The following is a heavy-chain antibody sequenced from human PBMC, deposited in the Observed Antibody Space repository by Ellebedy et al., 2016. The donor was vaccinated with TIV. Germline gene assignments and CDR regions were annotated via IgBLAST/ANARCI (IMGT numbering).Heavy chain of an antibody. CDR3: VGLGATLDY. V-gene: IGHV3-64D*06. J-gene: IGHJ4*02. D-gene: IGHD3-16*01. CDR2: ISTTGYGT. CDR1: GFIFSSNA. Sequence: PGGSLRLSCSASGFIFSSNAMHWVRQAPGKGLEYVSAISTTGYGTYYADSVKGRFTISRDNSKNTLYLQMSSLRAEDKVVYYSVGLGATLDYWGQGTLVTVSS.